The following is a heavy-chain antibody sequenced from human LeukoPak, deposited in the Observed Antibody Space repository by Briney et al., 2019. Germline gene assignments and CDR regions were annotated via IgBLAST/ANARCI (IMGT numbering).Heavy chain of an antibody. CDR1: GDSMSNFY. D-gene: IGHD2/OR15-2a*01. CDR3: ARRYHAGTLFDY. V-gene: IGHV4-59*08. Sequence: SETLSLTCTVSGDSMSNFYWSWIRQSPGKGLEWIGYVFSSGSVNYNPSLNSRLTISVDTSRNQFSLKLTSMTAADTAVYLCARRYHAGTLFDYWGQGTLVTVSS. CDR2: VFSSGSV. J-gene: IGHJ4*02.